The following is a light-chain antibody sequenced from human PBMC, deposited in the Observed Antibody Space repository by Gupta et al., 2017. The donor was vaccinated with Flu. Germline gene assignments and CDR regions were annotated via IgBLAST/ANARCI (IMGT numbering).Light chain of an antibody. CDR1: QSVRSNY. J-gene: IGKJ2*01. V-gene: IGKV3-20*01. Sequence: EVVLTQSPGTLSLSPGERATLSCRASQSVRSNYLTWYQQKPGRAPRLVIYAASTRATGIPDRFSGSGSGTXFTLTIXRLEPEDFAVYYCQQDSDSRYTFGXGTKLEIK. CDR2: AAS. CDR3: QQDSDSRYT.